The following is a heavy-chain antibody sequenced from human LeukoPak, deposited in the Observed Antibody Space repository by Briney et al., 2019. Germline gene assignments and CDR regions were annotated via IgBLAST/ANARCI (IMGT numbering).Heavy chain of an antibody. Sequence: GGSLRLSCAASGFAFSSYWMHWVRQAPGKGLVWVSRINSDESITSYADSVKGRFTISRDNSKNTLYLQMNSLRAEDTAVYYCASGVGSTSCLDYWGQGTLVTVSS. CDR1: GFAFSSYW. CDR2: INSDESIT. V-gene: IGHV3-74*01. J-gene: IGHJ4*02. CDR3: ASGVGSTSCLDY. D-gene: IGHD2-2*01.